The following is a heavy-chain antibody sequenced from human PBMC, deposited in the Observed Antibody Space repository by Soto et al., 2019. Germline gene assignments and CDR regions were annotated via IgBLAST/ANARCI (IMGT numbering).Heavy chain of an antibody. CDR3: ARVPDCSSSSCYRYFDS. Sequence: EVQLVESGGGLVQPGGSLRLSCAASGFTLSNYWMHWARQAPGKGLVWVSRISSDGSSTNYADSVKGRFTISRDNAKNTLHLQMNSLRAEDTDVYYCARVPDCSSSSCYRYFDSWGQGTLVTVSS. CDR2: ISSDGSST. D-gene: IGHD2-2*01. J-gene: IGHJ4*02. V-gene: IGHV3-74*01. CDR1: GFTLSNYW.